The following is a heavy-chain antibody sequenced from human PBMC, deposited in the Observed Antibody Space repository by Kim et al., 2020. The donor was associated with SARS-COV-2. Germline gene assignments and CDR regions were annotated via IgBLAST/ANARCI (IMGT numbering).Heavy chain of an antibody. CDR1: GGSFSGYY. CDR2: INHSGSP. J-gene: IGHJ6*02. CDR3: ASRYYDFWSGYLPTQDV. D-gene: IGHD3-3*01. V-gene: IGHV4-34*01. Sequence: SETLSLTCAVYGGSFSGYYWSWIRQPPGKGLEWIGEINHSGSPNYNPSLKSRVTISVDTSKNQFSLKLSSVTAADTAVYYCASRYYDFWSGYLPTQDVWGQGTTVTVSS.